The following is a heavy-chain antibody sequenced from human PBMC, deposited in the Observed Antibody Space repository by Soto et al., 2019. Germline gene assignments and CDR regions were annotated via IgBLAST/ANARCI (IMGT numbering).Heavy chain of an antibody. D-gene: IGHD5-18*01. CDR1: GGSINSGGHY. V-gene: IGHV4-31*03. Sequence: QVQLQESGPGLVKPSQTLSLTCSVSGGSINSGGHYWSWIRQHPGKGLEWIGHIYKTGSTDFNPSLKDRLTISIDTSKNQFSLSLRSETDADTAVYYCARDRIQFSVDVWGQGTTVTVSS. CDR3: ARDRIQFSVDV. CDR2: IYKTGST. J-gene: IGHJ6*02.